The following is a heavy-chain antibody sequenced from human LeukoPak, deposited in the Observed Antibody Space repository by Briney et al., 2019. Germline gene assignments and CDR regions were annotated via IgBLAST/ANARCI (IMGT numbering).Heavy chain of an antibody. CDR1: GFTLSNYW. CDR3: AREAAVPNTVFDY. D-gene: IGHD4-17*01. Sequence: GGSLRLSCAASGFTLSNYWMHWVRQAPGKGLVWVSRIQSDGSTTTYAESVRGRFTISRDNAKNALYLQMNSLRAEDTAVYYCAREAAVPNTVFDYWGQGGLVTVSS. J-gene: IGHJ4*02. CDR2: IQSDGSTT. V-gene: IGHV3-74*01.